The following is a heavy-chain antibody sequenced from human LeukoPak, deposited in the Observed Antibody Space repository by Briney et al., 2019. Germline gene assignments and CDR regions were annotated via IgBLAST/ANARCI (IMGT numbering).Heavy chain of an antibody. CDR3: ANQVGATFN. CDR2: IGGSSDST. V-gene: IGHV3-23*01. D-gene: IGHD1-26*01. CDR1: GFTFSSYA. Sequence: GESLRLSCAASGFTFSSYAMSWVRQAPGKGLEWVSGIGGSSDSTYYADSVKGRFTISRDNSENTLYLQMNSLRAEDTAVYYCANQVGATFNWGQGTLVTVSS. J-gene: IGHJ4*02.